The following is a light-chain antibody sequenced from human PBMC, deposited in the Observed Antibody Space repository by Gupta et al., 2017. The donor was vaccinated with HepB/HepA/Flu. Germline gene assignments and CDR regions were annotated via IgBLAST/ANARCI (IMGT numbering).Light chain of an antibody. Sequence: EVVMTQSPATLSVSPGERVTLSCRASQSVRSKLVWYQQKPGQAPRLLIYDASTRATGIPARFSGSGSGTDFTLTISSLQPEDCAVYTCQQYNEWPLPFGGGTKVEIK. CDR1: QSVRSK. CDR3: QQYNEWPLP. J-gene: IGKJ4*01. CDR2: DAS. V-gene: IGKV3-15*01.